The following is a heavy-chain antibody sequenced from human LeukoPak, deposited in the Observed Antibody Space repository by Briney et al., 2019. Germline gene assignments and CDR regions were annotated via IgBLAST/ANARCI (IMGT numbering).Heavy chain of an antibody. CDR2: VDYSGST. CDR3: ARLWQWELVRFDP. CDR1: GGSISRSSYN. V-gene: IGHV4-39*01. D-gene: IGHD1-26*01. Sequence: SETLSLTCTVSGGSISRSSYNWGWIRQPPGKGLEWIGSVDYSGSTYYNPSLKSRVTISVDTSKNQFSLKLSSVTAADTAVYYCARLWQWELVRFDPWGQGTLVTVSS. J-gene: IGHJ5*02.